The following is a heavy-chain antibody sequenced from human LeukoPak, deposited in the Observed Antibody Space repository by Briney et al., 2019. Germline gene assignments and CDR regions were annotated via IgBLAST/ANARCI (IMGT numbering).Heavy chain of an antibody. D-gene: IGHD4-17*01. CDR2: ISGSGGST. CDR1: GFTFSSYA. Sequence: PGGSLRLSCAASGFTFSSYAMSWVRQAPGKGLEWVSAISGSGGSTYYADSVKGRFTISRDNSKNTLYLQMNSLRAEDTAVYYCAKDGSVLWYGDYPAEYFQHWGQGTLVTVSS. V-gene: IGHV3-23*01. CDR3: AKDGSVLWYGDYPAEYFQH. J-gene: IGHJ1*01.